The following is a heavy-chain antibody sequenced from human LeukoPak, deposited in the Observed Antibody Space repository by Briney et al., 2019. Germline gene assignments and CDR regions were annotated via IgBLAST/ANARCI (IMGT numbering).Heavy chain of an antibody. CDR1: GYIFTNYW. D-gene: IGHD2-2*01. V-gene: IGHV5-51*01. Sequence: GESLKISFKGSGYIFTNYWMAWVRQMPGKGLEWMGIVYPGDFDTSYSPSFQGQVTISADKSISTAYLQWSSLKASDTAMYFCARGRFCSSSSCSHFDYWGQGTLVTVSS. CDR2: VYPGDFDT. CDR3: ARGRFCSSSSCSHFDY. J-gene: IGHJ4*02.